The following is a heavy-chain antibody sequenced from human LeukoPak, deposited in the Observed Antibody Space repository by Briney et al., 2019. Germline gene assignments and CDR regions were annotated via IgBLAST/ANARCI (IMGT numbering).Heavy chain of an antibody. CDR3: ARDEGSGWDY. CDR1: GFTFSSYA. V-gene: IGHV3-7*01. Sequence: GGSLRLSCAASGFTFSSYAMSWVRQAPGKGLEWVANIKEDGSQKYYVDSVKGRFTISRDNAKNSLYLEMNSLRAEDTAVYFCARDEGSGWDYWGQGTLVTVSS. CDR2: IKEDGSQK. D-gene: IGHD6-19*01. J-gene: IGHJ4*02.